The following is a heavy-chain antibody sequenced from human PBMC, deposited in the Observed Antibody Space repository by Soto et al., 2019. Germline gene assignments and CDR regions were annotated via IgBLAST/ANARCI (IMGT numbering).Heavy chain of an antibody. CDR2: ISYGGSNT. CDR1: GFTFSSYA. D-gene: IGHD3-22*01. J-gene: IGHJ4*02. Sequence: QVQMVESGGGVVQPERSLRLSCAVSGFTFSSYAMHLVRQAPGKGLEWVAVISYGGSNTYFADSVKGRFTISSDKSKNTLYLQMNSLRTEATAVYYCARDREVTMRSFDYWGQGTLVTVSS. V-gene: IGHV3-30-3*01. CDR3: ARDREVTMRSFDY.